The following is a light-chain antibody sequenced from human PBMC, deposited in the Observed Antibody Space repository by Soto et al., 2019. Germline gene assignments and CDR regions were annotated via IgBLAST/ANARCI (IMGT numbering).Light chain of an antibody. CDR1: SSDVGGYNY. J-gene: IGLJ2*01. CDR3: CSYAGSYTLV. Sequence: QSVLTQPRSVSASPGQSVTISCTGTSSDVGGYNYVSWYQHYPGKAPQLMLYDVTERPSGVPDRFSGSKSGNTASLTISGLQAEDEADYYCCSYAGSYTLVFGGGTKLTVL. V-gene: IGLV2-11*01. CDR2: DVT.